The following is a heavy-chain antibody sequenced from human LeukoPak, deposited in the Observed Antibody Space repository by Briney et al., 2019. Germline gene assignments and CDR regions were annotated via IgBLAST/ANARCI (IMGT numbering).Heavy chain of an antibody. V-gene: IGHV3-7*02. CDR3: ARQRFGDV. CDR2: IKQDGSEK. J-gene: IGHJ6*04. D-gene: IGHD3-3*01. Sequence: GGSLRLSCGASGFTFSSNWMTWVRQAPGRGLEWVANIKQDGSEKNYVDSVKGRFTISRDNAKNSLYLQMNSLRAEDTAVYYCARQRFGDVWGKGTTVTVSS. CDR1: GFTFSSNW.